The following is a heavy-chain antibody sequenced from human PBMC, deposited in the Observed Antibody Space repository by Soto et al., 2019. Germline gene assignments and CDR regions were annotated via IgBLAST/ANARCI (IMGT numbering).Heavy chain of an antibody. Sequence: QVQLQESGPGPVKPSETLSLTCTVSGGSISSYYWSWIRQPPGKGLEWIGYIYYSGSTNYNPSLKSRVTISVDTSKNQFSLKLSSVTAADTAVYYCASNPLRGYSYGTFDYWGQGTLVTVSS. CDR1: GGSISSYY. J-gene: IGHJ4*02. CDR2: IYYSGST. V-gene: IGHV4-59*01. CDR3: ASNPLRGYSYGTFDY. D-gene: IGHD5-18*01.